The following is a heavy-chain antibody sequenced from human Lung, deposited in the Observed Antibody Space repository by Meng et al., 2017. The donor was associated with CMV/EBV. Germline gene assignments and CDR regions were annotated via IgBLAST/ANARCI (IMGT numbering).Heavy chain of an antibody. CDR3: ARDLGYSSSWYFQYYFDC. J-gene: IGHJ4*02. Sequence: SXXVSXXASGYTLTNYYIHWVRQAPGQGLEWMGIINPSDNTTIYAQKFQGRVTMTRDTSTSTVYMELSSLRSDDTALYYCARDLGYSSSWYFQYYFDCWGQGXLVTGSS. D-gene: IGHD6-13*01. CDR2: INPSDNTT. V-gene: IGHV1-46*01. CDR1: GYTLTNYY.